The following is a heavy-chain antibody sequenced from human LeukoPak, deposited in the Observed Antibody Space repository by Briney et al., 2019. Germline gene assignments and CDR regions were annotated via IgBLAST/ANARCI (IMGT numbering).Heavy chain of an antibody. CDR2: IYYSGST. D-gene: IGHD6-6*01. V-gene: IGHV4-61*01. Sequence: SETLSLTCTVSGGSISTSNYYWGWIRQPPGKGLEWIGYIYYSGSTNYNPSLRSRVTISVDTSKNQFSLKLSSVTAADTAVYYCARDLSIAARAFDPWGQGTLVTVSS. CDR3: ARDLSIAARAFDP. CDR1: GGSISTSNYY. J-gene: IGHJ5*02.